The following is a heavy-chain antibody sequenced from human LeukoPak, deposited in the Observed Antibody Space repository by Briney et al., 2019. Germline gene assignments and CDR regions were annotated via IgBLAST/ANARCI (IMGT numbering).Heavy chain of an antibody. Sequence: GGSLRLSCAASGFTFSTYGMHWVRQAPGKGLEWVAFIGHDGTKIYYADSVQGRFTISRDNSKNTLYLEMNSPSGEDTALYYCAKDHVTWGNRYFDHWGQGTLGTVSS. CDR1: GFTFSTYG. D-gene: IGHD3-16*01. J-gene: IGHJ4*02. CDR2: IGHDGTKI. V-gene: IGHV3-30*02. CDR3: AKDHVTWGNRYFDH.